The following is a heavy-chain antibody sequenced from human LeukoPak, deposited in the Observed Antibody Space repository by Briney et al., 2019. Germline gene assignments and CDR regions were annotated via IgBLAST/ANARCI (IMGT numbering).Heavy chain of an antibody. V-gene: IGHV4-4*02. CDR3: AKETDYSHPNWFDP. J-gene: IGHJ5*02. CDR2: VSYSGTT. Sequence: SETLSLTCAVSGSSLSSAYWWSWVRQSPGMGLEWIGQVSYSGTTKYTASLRSRLFISVDRSKNQFSLEMNSMTAADTAVYFCAKETDYSHPNWFDPWGQGILVTVSS. D-gene: IGHD4-11*01. CDR1: GSSLSSAYW.